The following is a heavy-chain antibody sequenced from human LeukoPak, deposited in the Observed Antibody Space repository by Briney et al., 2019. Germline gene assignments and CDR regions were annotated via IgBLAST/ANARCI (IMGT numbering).Heavy chain of an antibody. CDR1: GFSFSTYA. J-gene: IGHJ3*02. CDR3: ARGGIITSYAFEI. D-gene: IGHD1-26*01. CDR2: ISTTGSYI. Sequence: GGSLRLSCAASGFSFSTYAISWVRQAPGKGLEWVSCISTTGSYIFYADSVRGRFTISRDNAKNSLYLQMDSLRAEDTAVYYCARGGIITSYAFEIWGQGTMVTVSS. V-gene: IGHV3-21*01.